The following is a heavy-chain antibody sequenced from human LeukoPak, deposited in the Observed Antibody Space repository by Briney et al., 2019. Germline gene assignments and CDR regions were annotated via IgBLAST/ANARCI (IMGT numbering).Heavy chain of an antibody. CDR2: ITTKRSNYAT. J-gene: IGHJ4*02. V-gene: IGHV3-73*01. D-gene: IGHD6-19*01. CDR3: TTYRSGHY. Sequence: PGGSLRLSCAASGFTFSDSDIHWVRLASGKGLEWVGRITTKRSNYATAYTASVKGRFTISRHDSENTAYLQMNSLKTEDTALYYCTTYRSGHYWGQGTLVTVSS. CDR1: GFTFSDSD.